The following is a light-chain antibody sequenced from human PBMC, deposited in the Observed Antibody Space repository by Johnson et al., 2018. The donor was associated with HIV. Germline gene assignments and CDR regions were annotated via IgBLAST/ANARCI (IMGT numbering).Light chain of an antibody. CDR3: GTWDSSLSAFYV. Sequence: QSVLTQPPSVSAAPGQKVTISCSGSSSNIGNNRVSWYQQLPETAPKLLIYENNKRPSGIPDRFSGSKSGTSATLGITGLQTGDEADYYCGTWDSSLSAFYVFGTGTKVIVV. CDR2: ENN. CDR1: SSNIGNNR. J-gene: IGLJ1*01. V-gene: IGLV1-51*02.